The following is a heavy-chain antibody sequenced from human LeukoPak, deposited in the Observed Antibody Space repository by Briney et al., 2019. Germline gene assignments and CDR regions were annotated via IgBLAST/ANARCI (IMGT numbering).Heavy chain of an antibody. D-gene: IGHD5-24*01. J-gene: IGHJ4*02. V-gene: IGHV3-43D*03. Sequence: GGSLRLSCAASGFTFDDYAMHWVRQAPGKGLEWVSLISWDGGSTYYADSVKGRFTISRDNTKNSLYLQMNSLRAEDTAVYYCAKDQGTGWQWFDYWGQGTLVTVSS. CDR3: AKDQGTGWQWFDY. CDR2: ISWDGGST. CDR1: GFTFDDYA.